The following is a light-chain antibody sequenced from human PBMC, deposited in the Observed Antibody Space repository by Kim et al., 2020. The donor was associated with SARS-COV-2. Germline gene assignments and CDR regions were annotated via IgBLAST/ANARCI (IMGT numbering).Light chain of an antibody. Sequence: LGHTVRITCQGNALIRYFPTWYQQRPGQAPLLVIFGQNNRPSGIPERFSGSASGTTASLTITGAQADDEADYYCASRDRGGNLVIFGGGTQLTVL. V-gene: IGLV3-19*01. CDR1: ALIRYF. CDR2: GQN. J-gene: IGLJ2*01. CDR3: ASRDRGGNLVI.